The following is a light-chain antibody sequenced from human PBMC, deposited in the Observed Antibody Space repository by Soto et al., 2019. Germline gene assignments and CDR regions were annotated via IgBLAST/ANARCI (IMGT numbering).Light chain of an antibody. Sequence: QAVVTQPPSASGTPGQRVTISCSGSSSNIGSNTVNWYQQLPGTAPKLLIYSNNQRPSGVPDRFSGSKSGTSASLAISGLQSEDEAVYYCAAWDDSLNGWVFGGGTQLTVL. J-gene: IGLJ3*02. CDR2: SNN. V-gene: IGLV1-44*01. CDR3: AAWDDSLNGWV. CDR1: SSNIGSNT.